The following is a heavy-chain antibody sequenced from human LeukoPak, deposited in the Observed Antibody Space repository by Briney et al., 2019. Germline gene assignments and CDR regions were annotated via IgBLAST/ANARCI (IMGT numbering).Heavy chain of an antibody. D-gene: IGHD2-21*01. CDR2: ISSSGSTI. J-gene: IGHJ4*02. V-gene: IGHV3-48*03. CDR1: GFTFSSYE. CDR3: ARLDVGVSYY. Sequence: SGGSLRLSCAASGFTFSSYEMNWVRQAPGKGLEWVSYISSSGSTIYYADSVKGRFTISRDNAKNSLYLQMNSLRAEDTAVYYCARLDVGVSYYWGQGTLVTVSS.